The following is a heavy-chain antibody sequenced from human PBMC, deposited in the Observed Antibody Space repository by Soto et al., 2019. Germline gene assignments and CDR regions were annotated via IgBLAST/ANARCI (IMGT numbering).Heavy chain of an antibody. CDR1: GGSFSGYY. V-gene: IGHV4-34*01. J-gene: IGHJ4*02. CDR3: AGGSGWAGGDY. D-gene: IGHD6-19*01. Sequence: QVQLQQWGAGLLKPSETLSLTCAVYGGSFSGYYWSWIRQPPGKGLEWIGEINHSGSTNYNPSLKSRVTISVDTSKNQFSLKLSSVTAADTAVYYCAGGSGWAGGDYWGQGTLVTVSS. CDR2: INHSGST.